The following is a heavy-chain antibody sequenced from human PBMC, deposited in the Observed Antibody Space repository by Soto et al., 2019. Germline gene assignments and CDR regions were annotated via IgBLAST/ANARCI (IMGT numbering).Heavy chain of an antibody. J-gene: IGHJ4*02. V-gene: IGHV3-23*01. Sequence: EVQLLESGGGLVQPGGSLRLSCAASGFTFSSYAMSWVRQAPGKGLEWVSAISGSGGSTYYADSVKGRFTISRDNSKNTLDLQMNSLRAEDTAVYYCAKASRIGYDFWAWWGQGTLVTVSS. CDR3: AKASRIGYDFWAW. CDR1: GFTFSSYA. D-gene: IGHD3-3*01. CDR2: ISGSGGST.